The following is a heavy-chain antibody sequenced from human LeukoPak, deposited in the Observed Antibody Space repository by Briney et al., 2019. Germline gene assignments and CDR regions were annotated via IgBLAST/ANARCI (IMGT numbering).Heavy chain of an antibody. CDR3: ARQNDWFDP. CDR1: GGSISSGSYY. Sequence: SETLSLTCTVSGGSISSGSYYWSWIRQPAGKGLEWIGRIFTSGSTKYNPSLKSRVTISVDTSKNQFSLKLSSVTAADTAVYYCARQNDWFDPWGQGTLVTVSS. J-gene: IGHJ5*02. V-gene: IGHV4-61*02. CDR2: IFTSGST.